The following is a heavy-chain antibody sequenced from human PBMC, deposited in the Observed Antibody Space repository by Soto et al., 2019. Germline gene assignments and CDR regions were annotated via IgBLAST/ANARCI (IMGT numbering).Heavy chain of an antibody. Sequence: SETLSLTCTVSGASISGIYWSWICKSAGKGLEWIGRIYATGTTDYNPSLKSRVMMSVDTSKKQFSLKLRSVTAADTAVYYCVRDGTKTLRDWFDPWGQGISVTVS. J-gene: IGHJ5*02. CDR3: VRDGTKTLRDWFDP. D-gene: IGHD1-1*01. V-gene: IGHV4-4*07. CDR2: IYATGTT. CDR1: GASISGIY.